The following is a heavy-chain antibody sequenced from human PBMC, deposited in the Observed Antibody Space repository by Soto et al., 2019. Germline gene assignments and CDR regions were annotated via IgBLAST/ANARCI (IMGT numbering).Heavy chain of an antibody. D-gene: IGHD3-10*01. V-gene: IGHV5-51*01. CDR2: IYPGDSDT. J-gene: IGHJ6*03. CDR3: ARLGPLLWFGESRYMDV. Sequence: GESLKISCKGSGYSFTSYWIGWVRQMPGKGLEWMGIIYPGDSDTRYSPSFQGQVTISADKSISTAYLQWSSLKASDTAMYYCARLGPLLWFGESRYMDVWGKGTTVTVSS. CDR1: GYSFTSYW.